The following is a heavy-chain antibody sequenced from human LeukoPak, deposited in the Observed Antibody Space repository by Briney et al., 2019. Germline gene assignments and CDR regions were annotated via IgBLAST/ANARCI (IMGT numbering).Heavy chain of an antibody. CDR3: ASYYSYGDYGWFDP. D-gene: IGHD5-18*01. Sequence: GGSLRLSCVASGFTVSSNYMSWVRQAPGKGLEWVSVIYSDGSTYYADSVKGRFTISRDNSKNTLYLQMNSLRAEDTAVYYCASYYSYGDYGWFDPWGQGTLVTVSS. J-gene: IGHJ5*02. CDR2: IYSDGST. V-gene: IGHV3-66*01. CDR1: GFTVSSNY.